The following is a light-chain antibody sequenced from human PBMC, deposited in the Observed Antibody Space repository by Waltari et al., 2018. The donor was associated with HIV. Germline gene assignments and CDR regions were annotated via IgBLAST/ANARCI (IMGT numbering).Light chain of an antibody. CDR3: RAWDTSGGV. Sequence: SSELIQPTSMSVSPGQTASITCSGDKLGNKYASWSQQKPGQSPVLVMYQYNKRPSDSAGRFSGSESGDTATVTMSGTQALEEADYYCRAWDTSGGVFGGGTKLTVL. CDR2: QYN. J-gene: IGLJ2*01. V-gene: IGLV3-1*01. CDR1: KLGNKY.